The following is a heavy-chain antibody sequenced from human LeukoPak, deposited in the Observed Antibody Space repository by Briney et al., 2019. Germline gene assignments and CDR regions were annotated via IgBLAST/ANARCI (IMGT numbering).Heavy chain of an antibody. CDR1: GLPFSNAQ. V-gene: IGHV3-15*01. CDR3: STYYFDNSVYLVY. CDR2: IKREMDGAPT. D-gene: IGHD3-22*01. J-gene: IGHJ4*02. Sequence: GGSLRLSCAPSGLPFSNAQMRGVRQAPGKRGGGMGRIKREMDGAPTDYAAPVSGRLTISRDDSTNPLYLQMNSRTGEGTAVYYCSTYYFDNSVYLVYWSQGALVTVSS.